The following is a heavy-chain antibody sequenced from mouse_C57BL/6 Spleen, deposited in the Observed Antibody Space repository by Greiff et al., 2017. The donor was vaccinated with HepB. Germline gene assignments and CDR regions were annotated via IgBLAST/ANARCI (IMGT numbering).Heavy chain of an antibody. J-gene: IGHJ1*03. V-gene: IGHV1-85*01. CDR2: IYPRDGST. D-gene: IGHD1-1*01. CDR3: AREGSTGYFDV. CDR1: GYTFTSYD. Sequence: QVQLKESGPELVKPGASVKLSCKASGYTFTSYDINWVKQRPGQGLEWIGWIYPRDGSTKYNEKFKDKATLTVDTSSSTEYMELHSLTSEDSAVYFCAREGSTGYFDVWGTGTTVTVSS.